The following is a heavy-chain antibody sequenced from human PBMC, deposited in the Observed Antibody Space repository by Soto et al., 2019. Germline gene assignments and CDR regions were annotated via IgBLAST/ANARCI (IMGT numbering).Heavy chain of an antibody. D-gene: IGHD5-12*01. Sequence: GESLKISCEGSGYSFTSYWIIWVLQMPGKGLEWMGRIDPSDSYNNYSPSFQGHVTISADKSISTAYLQWSSLKASDTAMYYCARQSDSATITDYWGQGTLVTVSS. V-gene: IGHV5-10-1*01. CDR2: IDPSDSYN. CDR3: ARQSDSATITDY. CDR1: GYSFTSYW. J-gene: IGHJ4*02.